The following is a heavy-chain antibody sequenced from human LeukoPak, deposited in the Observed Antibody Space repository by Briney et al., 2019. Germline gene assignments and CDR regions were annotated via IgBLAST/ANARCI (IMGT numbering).Heavy chain of an antibody. V-gene: IGHV3-23*01. CDR1: GFTFSSYA. CDR3: AKDLNKILRYFDWLSPLDY. CDR2: ISGSGDST. J-gene: IGHJ4*02. D-gene: IGHD3-9*01. Sequence: GGSLRLSCAASGFTFSSYAMSWVRQAPGKGLEWVSAISGSGDSTFYADSVKGRFTISRDNSRNTLYLQMNSLRAEDTAVYSCAKDLNKILRYFDWLSPLDYWGQGTLVTVSS.